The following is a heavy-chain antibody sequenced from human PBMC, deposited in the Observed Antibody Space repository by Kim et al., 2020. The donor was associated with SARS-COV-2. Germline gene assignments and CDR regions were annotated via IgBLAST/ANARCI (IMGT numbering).Heavy chain of an antibody. CDR3: AKLYGSGSFPP. D-gene: IGHD3-10*01. V-gene: IGHV3-23*01. Sequence: TYYADSVKGRFTISRDNSKNTLYLQMNNLGAEDTAVYYCAKLYGSGSFPPWGQGTTVTVSS. CDR2: T. J-gene: IGHJ6*02.